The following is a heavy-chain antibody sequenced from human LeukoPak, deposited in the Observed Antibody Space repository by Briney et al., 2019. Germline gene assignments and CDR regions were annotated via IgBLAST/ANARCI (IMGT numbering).Heavy chain of an antibody. J-gene: IGHJ4*02. Sequence: GSLRLSCAASGFIFSSYAMSWVRQAPGRGLEWVATLIQDGREKHYVDSVKGRFTISRDNAKNSVYLEMNSLRAEDTAVYFCASWGSVAGQRALDYWGQGTLVTVSS. CDR3: ASWGSVAGQRALDY. CDR1: GFIFSSYA. V-gene: IGHV3-7*03. CDR2: LIQDGREK. D-gene: IGHD6-19*01.